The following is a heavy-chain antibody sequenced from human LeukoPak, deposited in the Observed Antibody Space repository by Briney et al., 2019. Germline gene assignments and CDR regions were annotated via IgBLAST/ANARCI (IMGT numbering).Heavy chain of an antibody. CDR3: ARAAYGSGSEHFDY. J-gene: IGHJ4*02. CDR1: GGSTSSYY. CDR2: IYTSGST. D-gene: IGHD3-10*01. Sequence: SETLSLTCTVSGGSTSSYYWSWIRQPAGKGLEWIGRIYTSGSTNYNPSLKSRVTMSVDTSKNQFSLKLSSVTAADTAVYYCARAAYGSGSEHFDYWGQGTLVTVSS. V-gene: IGHV4-4*07.